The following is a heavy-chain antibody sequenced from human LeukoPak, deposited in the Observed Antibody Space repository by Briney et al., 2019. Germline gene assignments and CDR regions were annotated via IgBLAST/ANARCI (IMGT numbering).Heavy chain of an antibody. V-gene: IGHV1-8*01. CDR3: ASGVTAHGDYYYYGMDV. CDR2: MNPHSGNT. Sequence: ASVKVSCKASGYTFTSYDINWVRQASGQGLEWMGWMNPHSGNTGSAQKFQGRLTMTRNTSMSTAYMELSSLKSEDTAVYFCASGVTAHGDYYYYGMDVWGQGTTVTVSS. D-gene: IGHD5-18*01. J-gene: IGHJ6*02. CDR1: GYTFTSYD.